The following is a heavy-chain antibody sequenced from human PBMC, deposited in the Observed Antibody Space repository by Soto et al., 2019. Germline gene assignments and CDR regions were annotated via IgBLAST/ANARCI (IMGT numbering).Heavy chain of an antibody. CDR2: ISYDGSNK. CDR3: AKDECSGGSCYLDY. CDR1: GFTFSSYG. Sequence: QVQLVESGGGVVQPGRSLRLSCAASGFTFSSYGMHWVRQAPGKGLEWVAVISYDGSNKYYADSVKGRFTISRDNSKNTLYLQMNSLRAEDTAVYYCAKDECSGGSCYLDYWGQGTLVTVSS. V-gene: IGHV3-30*18. D-gene: IGHD2-15*01. J-gene: IGHJ4*02.